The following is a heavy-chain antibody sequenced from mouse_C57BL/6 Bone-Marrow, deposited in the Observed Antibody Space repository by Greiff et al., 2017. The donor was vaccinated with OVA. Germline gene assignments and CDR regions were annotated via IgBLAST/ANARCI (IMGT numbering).Heavy chain of an antibody. CDR2: VHPNSGST. CDR3: ARETAQAYACFAY. Sequence: QVQLQQPGAELVKPGASVKLSCKASGYTFTSYWMHWVKQRPGQGLEWIGMVHPNSGSTNYNEKFKSKATLTIDKSSSPVYMQLSSLTSEDSAVYYCARETAQAYACFAYWGQGTLVTVSA. D-gene: IGHD3-2*02. V-gene: IGHV1-64*01. CDR1: GYTFTSYW. J-gene: IGHJ3*01.